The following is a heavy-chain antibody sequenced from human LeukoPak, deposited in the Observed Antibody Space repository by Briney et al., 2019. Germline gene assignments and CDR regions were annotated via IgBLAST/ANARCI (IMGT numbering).Heavy chain of an antibody. CDR2: ISAYNGNT. J-gene: IGHJ5*02. CDR3: ARDALYGAAAGPTPDNWFDP. CDR1: GYTFTSYG. D-gene: IGHD6-13*01. Sequence: ASVKVSCKASGYTFTSYGISWVRQAPGQGLEWMGWISAYNGNTNYAQKLQGRVTMTTDTSTSTAYMELRSLRSDDTAVYYCARDALYGAAAGPTPDNWFDPWGQGTLVTVSS. V-gene: IGHV1-18*01.